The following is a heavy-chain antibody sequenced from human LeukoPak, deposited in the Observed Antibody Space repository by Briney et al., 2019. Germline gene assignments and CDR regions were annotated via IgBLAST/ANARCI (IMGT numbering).Heavy chain of an antibody. CDR1: GGSISGYY. Sequence: SETLSLTCTVSGGSISGYYWSWIRQPPGKGLEWIGEINHSGSTNYNPSLKSRVTISVDTSKNQFSLKLSSVTAADTAVYYCARFSIAVAGQDYWGQGTLVTVSS. CDR2: INHSGST. D-gene: IGHD6-19*01. CDR3: ARFSIAVAGQDY. J-gene: IGHJ4*02. V-gene: IGHV4-34*01.